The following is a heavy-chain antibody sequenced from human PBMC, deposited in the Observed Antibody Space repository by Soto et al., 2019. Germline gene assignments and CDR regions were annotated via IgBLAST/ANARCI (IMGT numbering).Heavy chain of an antibody. CDR1: GYSFTSYW. CDR2: IYPGDSDT. CDR3: ARERRIAAAGTPAWFDS. D-gene: IGHD6-13*01. V-gene: IGHV5-51*01. J-gene: IGHJ5*01. Sequence: GESLKISCKGSGYSFTSYWIGWVRQMPGKGLEWMGIIYPGDSDTRYSPSFQGQVTISADKSISTAYLQWSSLKASDTAMYYCARERRIAAAGTPAWFDSWGQGTLVTVSS.